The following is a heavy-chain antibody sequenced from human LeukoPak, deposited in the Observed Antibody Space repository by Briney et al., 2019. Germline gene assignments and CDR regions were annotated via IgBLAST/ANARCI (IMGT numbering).Heavy chain of an antibody. D-gene: IGHD4-17*01. J-gene: IGHJ4*02. CDR3: ATVDLRRATFDY. CDR1: GYTLTELS. CDR2: FDPEDGET. V-gene: IGHV1-24*01. Sequence: ASVKVSCKVSGYTLTELSMHWVRQAPGKGLAWMGGFDPEDGETIYAQKFQGRVTMTEDTSTDTAYMELSSLRSEDTAVYYCATVDLRRATFDYWGQGTLVTVSS.